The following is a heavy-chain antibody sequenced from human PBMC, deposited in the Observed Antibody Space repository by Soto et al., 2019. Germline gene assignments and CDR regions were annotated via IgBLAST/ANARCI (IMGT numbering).Heavy chain of an antibody. D-gene: IGHD2-15*01. CDR2: IYHSGST. CDR3: ARAGRGDCSGGSCYSGRHGMDV. J-gene: IGHJ6*01. Sequence: QVQLQESGPGLVKPSGTLSLTCAVSGGSIRSSNWWSWVRQPPGRGLEWIGEIYHSGSTNYNPSLKSRVTISVDKSKNQFSLKLSSVTGADTDVYDCARAGRGDCSGGSCYSGRHGMDVW. CDR1: GGSIRSSNW. V-gene: IGHV4-4*02.